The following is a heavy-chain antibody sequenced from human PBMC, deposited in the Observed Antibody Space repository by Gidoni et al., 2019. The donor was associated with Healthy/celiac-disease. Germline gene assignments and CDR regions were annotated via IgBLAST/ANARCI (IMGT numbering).Heavy chain of an antibody. Sequence: QVQLVESGGGVVQPGRSLRLSCAASGITFSSYAMHWVRQAPGKGLEWVAVISYDGSNKYYADSVKGRFTISRDNSKNTLYLQMNSLRAEDTAVYYCARGIGVVVTAIRGSYDAFDIWGQGTMVTVSS. J-gene: IGHJ3*02. V-gene: IGHV3-30-3*01. CDR1: GITFSSYA. D-gene: IGHD2-21*02. CDR2: ISYDGSNK. CDR3: ARGIGVVVTAIRGSYDAFDI.